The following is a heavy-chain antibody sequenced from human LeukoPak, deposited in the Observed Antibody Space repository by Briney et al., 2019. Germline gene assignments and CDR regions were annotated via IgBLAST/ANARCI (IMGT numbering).Heavy chain of an antibody. D-gene: IGHD6-13*01. CDR3: ARGRGSSSSWYDYYYYYYMDV. V-gene: IGHV1-8*02. CDR1: GYTYTGYY. Sequence: ASVKVSCKASGYTYTGYYMHWVRQAPGQGLEWMGRMNPNSGNTDYAQKFQGRVTMTRNTSISTAYMELSSLRPEDTAVYYCARGRGSSSSWYDYYYYYYMDVWGKGTTVTVSS. CDR2: MNPNSGNT. J-gene: IGHJ6*03.